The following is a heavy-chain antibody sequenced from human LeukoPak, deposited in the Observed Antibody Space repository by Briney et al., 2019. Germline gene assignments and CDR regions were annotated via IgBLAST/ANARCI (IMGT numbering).Heavy chain of an antibody. CDR2: INPNSGGT. Sequence: ASVKVSCKASGYTFTRYYMHWVRQAPGQGLEWMGWINPNSGGTNYAQKFQGRVTITTDESTSTDYMELSSLRSEDTAVYYCARERQGPLDYWGQGTLVTVSS. CDR1: GYTFTRYY. J-gene: IGHJ4*02. CDR3: ARERQGPLDY. V-gene: IGHV1-2*02.